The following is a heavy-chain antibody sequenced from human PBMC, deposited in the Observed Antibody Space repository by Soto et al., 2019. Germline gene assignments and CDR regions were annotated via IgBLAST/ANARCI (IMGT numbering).Heavy chain of an antibody. D-gene: IGHD3-16*02. J-gene: IGHJ3*02. CDR1: GGSISSGGYY. Sequence: SETLSLTCTVSGGSISSGGYYWSWIRQHPGKGLEWIGYIYYSGSTYYNPSLKSRVTISVDTSKNQFSLKLSSVTAADTAVYYCARSYCGRKLPELSGSFDIWGQGTMVTGS. CDR2: IYYSGST. V-gene: IGHV4-31*03. CDR3: ARSYCGRKLPELSGSFDI.